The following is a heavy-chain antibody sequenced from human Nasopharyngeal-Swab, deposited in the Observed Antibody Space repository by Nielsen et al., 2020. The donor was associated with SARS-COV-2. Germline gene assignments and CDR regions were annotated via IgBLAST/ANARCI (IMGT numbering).Heavy chain of an antibody. CDR2: ISWDGGNT. CDR1: GFTFDDYT. CDR3: AKDLGGYYYYGMDV. J-gene: IGHJ6*02. Sequence: GGSLRLSCAASGFTFDDYTMHWVRQAPGKGLEWVSLISWDGGNTYYADSVKGRFTISRDNSKNSLYLQMNSLRTEDTALYYCAKDLGGYYYYGMDVWGQGTTVTVSS. V-gene: IGHV3-43*01.